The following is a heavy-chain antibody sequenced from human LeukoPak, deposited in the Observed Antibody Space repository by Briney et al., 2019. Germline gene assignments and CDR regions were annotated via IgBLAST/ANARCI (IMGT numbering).Heavy chain of an antibody. Sequence: PGGSLRLSCAASGFTFSTYGMHWVRQAPGKGLELVAFIRYDGTNEYYADSVKGRFTISRDNSKNTLYLQMNSLRAEDTAVYYCAKDRETAMKTFDYWGQGALVTVSS. CDR2: IRYDGTNE. V-gene: IGHV3-30*02. J-gene: IGHJ4*02. CDR3: AKDRETAMKTFDY. CDR1: GFTFSTYG.